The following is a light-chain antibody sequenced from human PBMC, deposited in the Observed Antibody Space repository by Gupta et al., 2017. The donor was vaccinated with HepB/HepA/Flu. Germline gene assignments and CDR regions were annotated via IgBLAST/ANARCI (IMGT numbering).Light chain of an antibody. Sequence: ENVMTPSPGTLSVSPGERATLTCRASQNVNTNLAWYQQKPGLAPRLLIYGASRRDTGVAARFSGSGYGNELTLTISSRQSEDFAIYYCQQYNDWPPHTFGPGTKVEIK. J-gene: IGKJ2*01. CDR2: GAS. CDR1: QNVNTN. V-gene: IGKV3-15*01. CDR3: QQYNDWPPHT.